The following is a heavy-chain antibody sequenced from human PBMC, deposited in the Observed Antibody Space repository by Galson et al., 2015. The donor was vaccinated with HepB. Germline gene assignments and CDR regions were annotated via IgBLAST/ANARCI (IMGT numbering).Heavy chain of an antibody. V-gene: IGHV3-11*01. CDR3: ARAALGWFDP. CDR2: MDSSGSTM. J-gene: IGHJ5*02. Sequence: SLRLSCAASGFTFSDYYMTWIRQAPGKGLEWISYMDSSGSTMFYADSVKGRFTISRDNAKNSLYLQLNSLRAEDTAVYYCARAALGWFDPWGQGTLVTVT. CDR1: GFTFSDYY. D-gene: IGHD6-25*01.